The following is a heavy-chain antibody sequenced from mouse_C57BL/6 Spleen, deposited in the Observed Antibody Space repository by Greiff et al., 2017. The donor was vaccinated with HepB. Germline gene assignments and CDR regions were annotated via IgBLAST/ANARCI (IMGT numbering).Heavy chain of an antibody. CDR3: ARGSPAWFAY. J-gene: IGHJ3*01. D-gene: IGHD1-1*01. CDR2: IYPEDGDT. CDR1: GYAFSSYW. Sequence: VQLQESGAELVKPGASVKISCKASGYAFSSYWMNWVKQRPGKGLEWIGQIYPEDGDTNYNGKFKGKATLTADKSSSTAYMQLSSLTSEDSAVYFCARGSPAWFAYWGQGTLVTVSA. V-gene: IGHV1-80*01.